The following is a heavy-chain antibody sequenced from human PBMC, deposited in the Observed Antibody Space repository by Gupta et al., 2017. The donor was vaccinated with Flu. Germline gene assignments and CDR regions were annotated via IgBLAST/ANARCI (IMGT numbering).Heavy chain of an antibody. CDR2: INPNSGGT. CDR1: GYTFTGYY. J-gene: IGHJ4*02. Sequence: QVQLVQSGAEVKKPGASVKVSCKASGYTFTGYYMHWVRQAPGQGLEWMGWINPNSGGTNYAQKFQGRVTMTRDTSISTAYMELSRLRSDDTAVYYCARVGPRHYDISNQIFDYWGQGTLVTVSS. CDR3: ARVGPRHYDISNQIFDY. D-gene: IGHD3-9*01. V-gene: IGHV1-2*02.